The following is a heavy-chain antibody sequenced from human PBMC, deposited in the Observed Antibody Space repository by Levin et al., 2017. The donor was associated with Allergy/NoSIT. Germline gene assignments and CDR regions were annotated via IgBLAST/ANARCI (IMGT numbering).Heavy chain of an antibody. Sequence: SETLSLTCTVSGGSISSYYWSWIRQPAGKGLEWIGRIYTSGSTNYNPSLKSRVTMSVDTSKNQFSLKLSSVTAADTAVYYCARERSGYGLYYFDYWGQGTLVTVSS. V-gene: IGHV4-4*07. CDR1: GGSISSYY. D-gene: IGHD5-18*01. CDR3: ARERSGYGLYYFDY. J-gene: IGHJ4*02. CDR2: IYTSGST.